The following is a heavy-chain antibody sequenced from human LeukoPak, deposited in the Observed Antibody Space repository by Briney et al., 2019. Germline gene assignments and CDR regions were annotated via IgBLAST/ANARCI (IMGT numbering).Heavy chain of an antibody. CDR1: XGSISXYY. CDR3: ARRARVGSGWPYYYYGMDV. D-gene: IGHD6-19*01. J-gene: IGHJ6*02. V-gene: IGHV4-59*08. CDR2: IYYSGST. Sequence: TLSLTCTVXXGSISXYYWSWIRQPPGKGLEWIGYIYYSGSTNYNPSLKSRVTISVDTSKNQFSLKLSSVTAADTAVYYCARRARVGSGWPYYYYGMDVWGQGTTVTVSS.